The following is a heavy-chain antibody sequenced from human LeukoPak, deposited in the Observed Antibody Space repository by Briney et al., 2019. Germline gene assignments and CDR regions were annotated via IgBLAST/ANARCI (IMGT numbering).Heavy chain of an antibody. D-gene: IGHD1-26*01. CDR2: IYYSGST. CDR1: GGSISSSSYY. CDR3: ARDSRYSGSFPAHIDY. Sequence: PSETLSLTCTVSGGSISSSSYYWGWIRQPPGKGLEWIGSIYYSGSTYYNPSLKSRVTISVDTSKNQFSLKLSSVTAADTAVYYCARDSRYSGSFPAHIDYWGQGTLVTVSP. V-gene: IGHV4-39*02. J-gene: IGHJ4*02.